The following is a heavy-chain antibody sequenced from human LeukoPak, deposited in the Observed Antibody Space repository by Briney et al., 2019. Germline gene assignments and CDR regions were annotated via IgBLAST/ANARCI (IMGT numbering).Heavy chain of an antibody. CDR2: IYYSGSI. V-gene: IGHV4-30-4*01. D-gene: IGHD5-12*01. Sequence: SETLSLTCTVSGGSISSGDYYWSWSRQPPGKGLEWIGYIYYSGSIYYNPSLKSRVTISVDTSKNQFSLKLSSVTAADTAVYYCARGSWLRAAFDYWGQGTLVTVYS. J-gene: IGHJ4*02. CDR1: GGSISSGDYY. CDR3: ARGSWLRAAFDY.